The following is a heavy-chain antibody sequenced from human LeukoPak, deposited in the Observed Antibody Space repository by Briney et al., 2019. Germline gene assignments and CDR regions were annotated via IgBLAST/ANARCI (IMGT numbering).Heavy chain of an antibody. D-gene: IGHD3-10*01. J-gene: IGHJ4*02. V-gene: IGHV4-34*01. CDR2: INHSGST. CDR1: GGSFSGYY. Sequence: SETLSLTCAVYGGSFSGYYWSWIRQPPGKGLEWIGEINHSGSTNYNPSLKSRVTISVDTSKNQFSLKLSSVTAADTAVYYCARATMRYGSGSYYIWFDYWGQGTLVTVS. CDR3: ARATMRYGSGSYYIWFDY.